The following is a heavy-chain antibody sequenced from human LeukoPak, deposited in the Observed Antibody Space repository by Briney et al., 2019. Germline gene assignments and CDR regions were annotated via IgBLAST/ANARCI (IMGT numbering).Heavy chain of an antibody. V-gene: IGHV4-34*09. D-gene: IGHD6-13*01. Sequence: SETLSLTCAVYGGSFSGYYWSWIRQPPGKGLEWIGEINHSGSTNYNPSLKSRVTISVDTSKNQFSLKLSSVTAADTAVYYCARDRFGSSWYLAFDIWGQGTMVTVSS. CDR3: ARDRFGSSWYLAFDI. CDR2: INHSGST. CDR1: GGSFSGYY. J-gene: IGHJ3*02.